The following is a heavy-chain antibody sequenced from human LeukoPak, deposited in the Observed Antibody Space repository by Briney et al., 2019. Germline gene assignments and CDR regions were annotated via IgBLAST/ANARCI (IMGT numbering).Heavy chain of an antibody. CDR3: ARGNDAFDI. Sequence: PGGSLRLSCAASGFTFSSYEMNWVRQAPEKGLEWVSYISSSGSTIYYADSVKGRFTISRDNAKNSLYLQMNSLRAEDTAVYYCARGNDAFDIWGQGTMVTVSS. CDR2: ISSSGSTI. CDR1: GFTFSSYE. V-gene: IGHV3-48*03. J-gene: IGHJ3*02.